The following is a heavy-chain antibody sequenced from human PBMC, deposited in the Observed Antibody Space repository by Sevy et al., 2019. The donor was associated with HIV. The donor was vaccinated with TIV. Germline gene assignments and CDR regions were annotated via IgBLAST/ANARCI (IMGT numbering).Heavy chain of an antibody. J-gene: IGHJ4*02. CDR3: AREGSFGFDY. Sequence: SETLSLTCTVSGGSISSYYWSWIRQPPGKGLEWIGYIYYSGSTNYNPSLKSRVTISVDTSKNQFSLKLSSVTAPDTAVYYCAREGSFGFDYWGQGTLVTVSS. D-gene: IGHD3-10*01. CDR2: IYYSGST. CDR1: GGSISSYY. V-gene: IGHV4-59*01.